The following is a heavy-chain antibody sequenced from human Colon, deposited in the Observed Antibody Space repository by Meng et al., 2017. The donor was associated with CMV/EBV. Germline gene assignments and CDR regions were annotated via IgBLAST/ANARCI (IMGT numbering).Heavy chain of an antibody. Sequence: GGSLRLSCVGSGFSFSSHEMNWVRQAPGKGLEWLAYISSSGVTTYYADSVKGRFTISRDNAKNSLYLQMTGLRTDDTAVYYCARDRMPRPTYYNNVWWFDPWGQGTLVTVSS. J-gene: IGHJ5*02. CDR1: GFSFSSHE. CDR3: ARDRMPRPTYYNNVWWFDP. D-gene: IGHD3-22*01. CDR2: ISSSGVTT. V-gene: IGHV3-48*03.